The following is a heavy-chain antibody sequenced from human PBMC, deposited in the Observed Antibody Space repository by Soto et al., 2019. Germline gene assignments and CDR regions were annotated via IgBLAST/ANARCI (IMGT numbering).Heavy chain of an antibody. CDR3: ARDKVPRLFNWFDP. CDR2: INSDGSST. V-gene: IGHV3-74*01. CDR1: GFTFSSYW. Sequence: PGGSLRLSCAASGFTFSSYWMHWVRQAPGKGLVWVSRINSDGSSTSYADSVKGRFTISRDNAKNTLYLQMNSLRAEDTAVYYCARDKVPRLFNWFDPWGQGTLVTSPQ. D-gene: IGHD3-22*01. J-gene: IGHJ5*02.